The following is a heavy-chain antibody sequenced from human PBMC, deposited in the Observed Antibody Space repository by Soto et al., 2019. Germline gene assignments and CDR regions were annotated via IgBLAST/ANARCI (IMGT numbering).Heavy chain of an antibody. J-gene: IGHJ4*02. CDR3: ATLCGGDCYSSDY. Sequence: QVPLVQSGAEVKKPGASVKVSCKASGYPFTASTMHWVRQAPGQRLEWMGWINTGNGNTKYSQKFQGRVTITRDTSASTAYMELSSLRSEDTAVYYCATLCGGDCYSSDYWGQGTLVTVSS. V-gene: IGHV1-3*04. D-gene: IGHD2-21*02. CDR2: INTGNGNT. CDR1: GYPFTAST.